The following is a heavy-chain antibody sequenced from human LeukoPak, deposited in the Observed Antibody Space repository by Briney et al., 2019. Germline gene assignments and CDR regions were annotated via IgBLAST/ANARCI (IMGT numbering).Heavy chain of an antibody. D-gene: IGHD5-18*01. CDR2: IYYSGST. Sequence: SETLSLTCTVSGGSISSGGYYWSWIRQHPGKGLEWIGYIYYSGSTYYNPSLKSRVTISVDTSKNQFSLKLSSVTAADTAVYYCARDGPEQLWLPDYWGQGTLVTVSS. CDR1: GGSISSGGYY. J-gene: IGHJ4*02. CDR3: ARDGPEQLWLPDY. V-gene: IGHV4-31*03.